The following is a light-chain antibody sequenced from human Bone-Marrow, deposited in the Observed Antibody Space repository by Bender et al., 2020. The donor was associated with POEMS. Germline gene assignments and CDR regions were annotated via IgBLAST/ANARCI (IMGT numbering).Light chain of an antibody. Sequence: QSVLTQPPSASGTPGQSVIISCSGTDSNFGGNNVNWYQHLPGSAPRLVVYSNYQRPSGVPARFSGSKSGTSASLAISGLQAEDEADYFCCSYAGSFTWVFGGGTKLTVL. J-gene: IGLJ3*02. CDR3: CSYAGSFTWV. CDR2: SNY. V-gene: IGLV1-44*01. CDR1: DSNFGGNN.